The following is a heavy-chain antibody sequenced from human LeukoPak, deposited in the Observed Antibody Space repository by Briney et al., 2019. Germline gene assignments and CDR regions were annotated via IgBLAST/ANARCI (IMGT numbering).Heavy chain of an antibody. V-gene: IGHV4-59*12. CDR2: IYSTGST. CDR3: ARVATLVSSSWTDY. D-gene: IGHD6-13*01. Sequence: SETLSLTCTVSGGSISGYYWSWVRQSPEKGLESSGFIYSTGSTSYNPSLRSRVTISVDTSNNQFSLKLSSVTAADTAVYYCARVATLVSSSWTDYWGQGTLVTVSS. CDR1: GGSISGYY. J-gene: IGHJ4*02.